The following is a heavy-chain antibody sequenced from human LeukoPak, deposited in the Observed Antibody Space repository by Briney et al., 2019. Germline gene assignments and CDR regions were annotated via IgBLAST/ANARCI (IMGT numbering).Heavy chain of an antibody. Sequence: PGGSLRLSCAASGFTFSSYGMSWVRQAPGKGLEWVSAISGSGGSTYYADSVKGRFTISRDNSKNTLYLQMNSLRAEDTAVYYWAKTLLGGYFDWFIDGQRNLDYMDVWGKGTTVTISS. D-gene: IGHD3-9*01. V-gene: IGHV3-23*01. CDR2: ISGSGGST. CDR3: AKTLLGGYFDWFIDGQRNLDYMDV. CDR1: GFTFSSYG. J-gene: IGHJ6*03.